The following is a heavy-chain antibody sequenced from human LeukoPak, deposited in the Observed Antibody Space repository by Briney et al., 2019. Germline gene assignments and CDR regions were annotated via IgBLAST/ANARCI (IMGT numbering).Heavy chain of an antibody. CDR1: GGTFSSYA. CDR3: ARGRYYDSSGIGFDY. J-gene: IGHJ4*02. V-gene: IGHV1-69*05. Sequence: ASVKVSCKASGGTFSSYAISWVRQAPGQGLEWMGGIIPIFGTANYAQKFQGRVTITTDESTSTAYMELSSLRSEDTAVYYCARGRYYDSSGIGFDYWGQGTLVTVSS. D-gene: IGHD3-22*01. CDR2: IIPIFGTA.